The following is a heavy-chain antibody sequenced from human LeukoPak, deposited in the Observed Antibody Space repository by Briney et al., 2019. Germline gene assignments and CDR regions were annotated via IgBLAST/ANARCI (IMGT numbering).Heavy chain of an antibody. CDR3: AKDLFDIVVVVAATWDAFDI. V-gene: IGHV3-23*01. D-gene: IGHD2-15*01. J-gene: IGHJ3*02. Sequence: PGGSLRLSCAASGFTFSSYAMSWVRQAPGKGLEWVSAISGSGGSTYYADSVKGRFTISRDDSKNTLYLQTNSLRAEDTAVYYCAKDLFDIVVVVAATWDAFDIWGQGTMVTVSS. CDR1: GFTFSSYA. CDR2: ISGSGGST.